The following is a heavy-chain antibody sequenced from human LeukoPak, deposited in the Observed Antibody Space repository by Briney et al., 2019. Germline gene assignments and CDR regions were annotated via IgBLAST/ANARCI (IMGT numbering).Heavy chain of an antibody. J-gene: IGHJ4*02. Sequence: PGGSLRLSCAASGFSFDDYGMHWVRQVPGKGLEWVAGVSWNSGYIGHADSVKGRFTISRDNAKNSLYLQMNSLRPDDTALYYCTKDVGGSYFPFPGGFFDYWGQGTLVTVSS. CDR3: TKDVGGSYFPFPGGFFDY. V-gene: IGHV3-9*01. D-gene: IGHD1-26*01. CDR2: VSWNSGYI. CDR1: GFSFDDYG.